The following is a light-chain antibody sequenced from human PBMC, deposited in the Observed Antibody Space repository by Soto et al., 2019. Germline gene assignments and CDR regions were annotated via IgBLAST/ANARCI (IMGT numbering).Light chain of an antibody. CDR2: YDR. Sequence: QSVLTQPPSVSDAPRQRVTISCSGSSSNIGNNAVTWYQHLPGKAPKLLIYYDRLLPSGVSDRFSDSKSGTSASLAISGLQSEDEADYYCAAWDDSLNAVVFGGGTKLTVL. CDR3: AAWDDSLNAVV. V-gene: IGLV1-36*01. CDR1: SSNIGNNA. J-gene: IGLJ2*01.